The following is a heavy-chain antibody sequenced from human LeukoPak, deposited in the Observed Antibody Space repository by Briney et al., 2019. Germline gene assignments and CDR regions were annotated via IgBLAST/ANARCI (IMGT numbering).Heavy chain of an antibody. CDR1: GVSISSGGHS. D-gene: IGHD4-17*01. V-gene: IGHV4-30-2*01. Sequence: SQTLSLTCAVSGVSISSGGHSWSWIRQPPGKGLEWIGNIYHTGSSYYNPSLKSRVSISVDLSKNQFSLRLNSVTAADTAVYYCARGQDYGDYYFDYWGQGTLVTVSS. CDR3: ARGQDYGDYYFDY. J-gene: IGHJ4*02. CDR2: IYHTGSS.